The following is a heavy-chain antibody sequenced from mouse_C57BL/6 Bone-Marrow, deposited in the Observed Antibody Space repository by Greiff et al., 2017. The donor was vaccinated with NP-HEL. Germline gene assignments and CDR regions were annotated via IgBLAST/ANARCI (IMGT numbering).Heavy chain of an antibody. CDR3: ARGNPYFDY. J-gene: IGHJ2*01. V-gene: IGHV7-3*01. CDR2: IRNKANGYTT. Sequence: EVMLVESGGGLVQPGGSLSLSCAASGFTFTDYYMSWVRQPPGKALEWLGFIRNKANGYTTEYSASVKGRFTISRDNSQSILYLQMNALRAEDRATYDSARGNPYFDYWGQGTTLTVSS. CDR1: GFTFTDYY.